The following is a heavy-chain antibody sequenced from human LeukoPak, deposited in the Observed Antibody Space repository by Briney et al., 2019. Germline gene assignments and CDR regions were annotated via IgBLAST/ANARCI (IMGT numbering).Heavy chain of an antibody. Sequence: PGGSLRLSCAASGFTFSDYYMSWIRQAPGKGLEWVSYISSSGSIIYYADSVKGRFTISRDNAKNSLYLQTNSLRAEDTAVYYCADGRLRGLGFSYWGQGTLVTVSS. D-gene: IGHD3-10*01. CDR1: GFTFSDYY. CDR3: ADGRLRGLGFSY. V-gene: IGHV3-11*01. CDR2: ISSSGSII. J-gene: IGHJ4*02.